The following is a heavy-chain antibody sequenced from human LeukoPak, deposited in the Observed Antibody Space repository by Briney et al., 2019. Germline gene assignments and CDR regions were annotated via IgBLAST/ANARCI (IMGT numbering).Heavy chain of an antibody. CDR1: GGSISSHY. D-gene: IGHD4-17*01. Sequence: SETLSLTCTVSGGSISSHYWSWIRQPPGKGLEWIGYIYYSGSTNYNPSLKSRVTISVDTSKNQFSLKLSSVTAADTAVYYCAGHFDYGDYGLRYFDLWGRGTLVTVSS. J-gene: IGHJ2*01. V-gene: IGHV4-59*11. CDR3: AGHFDYGDYGLRYFDL. CDR2: IYYSGST.